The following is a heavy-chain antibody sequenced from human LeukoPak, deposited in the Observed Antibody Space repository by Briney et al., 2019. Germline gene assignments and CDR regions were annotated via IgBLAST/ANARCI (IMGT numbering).Heavy chain of an antibody. CDR2: IYSGGNT. CDR1: GITVSVNY. J-gene: IGHJ5*02. CDR3: ARLVTGTTVINSGWFDP. V-gene: IGHV3-66*04. Sequence: GGSLRLSCAASGITVSVNYMAWVRQAPGKGLEWASVIYSGGNTYHADSVKGRFSISRDNSKNTVYLQMNGLRVDDTAVYYCARLVTGTTVINSGWFDPWGRGTLVTVSS. D-gene: IGHD4-23*01.